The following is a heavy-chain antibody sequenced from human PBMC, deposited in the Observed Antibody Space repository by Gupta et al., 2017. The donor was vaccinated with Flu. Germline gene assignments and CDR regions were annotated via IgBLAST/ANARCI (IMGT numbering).Heavy chain of an antibody. D-gene: IGHD2-8*02. Sequence: EVQLVESGGGLVQPGGSLRLSCAASGFTFSSYWMSWVRQAPGKGLEWVANIKEDGSEKNYVDSVKGRFTISRDNAKNSLYLQINSLRVEDTAVYYWARRGVPNDYWGQGILVTVSS. CDR3: ARRGVPNDY. J-gene: IGHJ4*02. CDR1: GFTFSSYW. CDR2: IKEDGSEK. V-gene: IGHV3-7*01.